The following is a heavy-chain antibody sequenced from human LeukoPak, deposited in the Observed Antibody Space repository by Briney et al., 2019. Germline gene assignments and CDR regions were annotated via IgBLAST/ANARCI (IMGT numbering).Heavy chain of an antibody. D-gene: IGHD1-26*01. CDR1: GGSISSGSYY. V-gene: IGHV4-61*02. J-gene: IGHJ3*02. CDR3: ARDDSGSYSDAFDI. Sequence: SETLSLTCTVSGGSISSGSYYWSWIRQPAGKGLEWIGRIYTRGSTNYNPSLKSRVTISVDTSKNQFSLKLSSVTAADTAVYYCARDDSGSYSDAFDIWGQGTMVTVSS. CDR2: IYTRGST.